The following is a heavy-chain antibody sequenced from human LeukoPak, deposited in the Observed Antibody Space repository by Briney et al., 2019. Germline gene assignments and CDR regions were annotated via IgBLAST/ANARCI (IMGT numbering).Heavy chain of an antibody. V-gene: IGHV3-53*01. CDR2: IYSGGST. J-gene: IGHJ4*02. CDR3: VRGGSALDY. CDR1: GFTVSSNY. Sequence: GGSLRLSCAASGFTVSSNYMTWVRQAPGKGLEWVSLIYSGGSTYYADSVKGRFTISRDDSRNLLYLQMNSLRVDDTAVYYCVRGGSALDYWRQGSLVTVSS.